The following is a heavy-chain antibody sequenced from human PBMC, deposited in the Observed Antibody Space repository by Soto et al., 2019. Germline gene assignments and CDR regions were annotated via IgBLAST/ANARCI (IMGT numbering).Heavy chain of an antibody. V-gene: IGHV5-51*01. Sequence: GASLKISCKASGYSFTNYWIGWVRQMPGKGLEWVGIIYPGDSDTRYSPSFQGQVTISVDKSINTAYLQWSSLKASDTAMYYCARHFYDYLDYWGQGTLVTVSS. CDR2: IYPGDSDT. CDR1: GYSFTNYW. D-gene: IGHD3-16*01. J-gene: IGHJ4*02. CDR3: ARHFYDYLDY.